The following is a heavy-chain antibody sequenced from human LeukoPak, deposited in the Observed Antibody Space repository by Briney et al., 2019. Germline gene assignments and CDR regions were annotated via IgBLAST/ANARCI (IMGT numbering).Heavy chain of an antibody. V-gene: IGHV3-9*01. Sequence: GGSLRLSCAASGFTFSDYYMSWIRQAPGKGLEWVSGISWNSGSIGYADSVKGRFTVSRDNAKNSLYLQMNSLRAEDTALYYCAKDMEFLIAAAGTETCGAWTRGSMDVWGQGTTVTVSS. CDR3: AKDMEFLIAAAGTETCGAWTRGSMDV. CDR1: GFTFSDYY. D-gene: IGHD6-13*01. CDR2: ISWNSGSI. J-gene: IGHJ6*02.